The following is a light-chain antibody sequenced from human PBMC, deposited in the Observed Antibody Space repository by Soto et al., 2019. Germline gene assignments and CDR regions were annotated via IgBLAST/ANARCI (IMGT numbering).Light chain of an antibody. CDR1: HSVSSTY. CDR3: QQYGSSPRA. CDR2: CAS. V-gene: IGKV3-20*01. J-gene: IGKJ1*01. Sequence: EIVLTQSPGPLSLSPGARATLSCRASHSVSSTYLAWYQQKPGHAPRLLIYCASSRATGIPDRFSGSGSGTDFTLTISRLEPEDVAVYYCQQYGSSPRAFGQGTKVEIK.